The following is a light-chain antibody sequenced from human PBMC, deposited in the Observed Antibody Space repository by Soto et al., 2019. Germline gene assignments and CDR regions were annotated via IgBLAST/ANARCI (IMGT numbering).Light chain of an antibody. CDR2: LNSDGSH. V-gene: IGLV4-69*01. Sequence: QPVLTQSPSASASLGASVKLTCTLSSGHSSYAIAWHQQQPEKGPRYLMKLNSDGSHSKGDGIPDRFSGSSSGAERYLTSSSLQSEDEADYYCQTWGTGIRVFGGGTKLTV. J-gene: IGLJ3*02. CDR1: SGHSSYA. CDR3: QTWGTGIRV.